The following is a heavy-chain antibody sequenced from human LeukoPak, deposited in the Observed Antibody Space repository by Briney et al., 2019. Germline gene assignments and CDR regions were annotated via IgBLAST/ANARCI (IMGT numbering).Heavy chain of an antibody. CDR3: AREDSSGWGTDAFDI. D-gene: IGHD6-19*01. J-gene: IGHJ3*02. V-gene: IGHV3-21*01. CDR2: ISSSSSYI. CDR1: GFTFSGYG. Sequence: PGGSLRLSCAASGFTFSGYGMHWVRQAPGKGLEWVSSISSSSSYIYYADSVKGRFTISRDNAKNSLYLQMNSLRAEDTAVYYCAREDSSGWGTDAFDIWGQGTMVTVSS.